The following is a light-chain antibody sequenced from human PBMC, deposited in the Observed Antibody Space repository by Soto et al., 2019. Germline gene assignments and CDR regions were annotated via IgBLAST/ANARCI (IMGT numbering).Light chain of an antibody. Sequence: DIQMTQSPSTLSASVGDRVTITCRASQSISSWLAWYHQKPEKAPKLLIYKASSLESGVPSRFSGSGSGTEFTLTISSLQPDDFGSYYCQQYYSYPYTFGQETNLEIK. V-gene: IGKV1-5*03. J-gene: IGKJ2*01. CDR2: KAS. CDR1: QSISSW. CDR3: QQYYSYPYT.